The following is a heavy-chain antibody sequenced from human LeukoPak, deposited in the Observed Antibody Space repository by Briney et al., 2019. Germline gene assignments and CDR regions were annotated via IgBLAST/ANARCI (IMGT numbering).Heavy chain of an antibody. CDR3: ATSPRGSNYYYYYMDV. J-gene: IGHJ6*03. V-gene: IGHV1-24*01. Sequence: ASVKVSCKVSGYTLTELSMHWVRQAPGKGLEWMGGFDPEDGETIYAQKFQGRVTMTEDTSTDTAYMELSSLRSEDTAVYYCATSPRGSNYYYYYMDVWGKGTTVTVSS. D-gene: IGHD3-16*01. CDR1: GYTLTELS. CDR2: FDPEDGET.